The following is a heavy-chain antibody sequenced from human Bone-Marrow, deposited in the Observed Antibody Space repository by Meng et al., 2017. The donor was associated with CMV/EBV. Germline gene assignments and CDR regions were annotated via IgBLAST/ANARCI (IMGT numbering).Heavy chain of an antibody. CDR3: ARGDYGSGRPLDY. CDR2: IIPILGIA. Sequence: KASGGTFSSYTISWVGQAPGQGLEWMGRIIPILGIANYAQKFQGRVTITADKSTSTAYMELSSLRSEDTAVYYCARGDYGSGRPLDYWGQGTLSPSPQ. CDR1: GGTFSSYT. D-gene: IGHD3-10*01. J-gene: IGHJ4*02. V-gene: IGHV1-69*02.